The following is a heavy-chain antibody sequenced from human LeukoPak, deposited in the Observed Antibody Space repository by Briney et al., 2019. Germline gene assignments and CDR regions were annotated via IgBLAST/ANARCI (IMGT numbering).Heavy chain of an antibody. CDR3: ARDLKYYDSSGFDY. Sequence: GGSLRLSCAASGFTFRSYSMNWVHQAPGKGPEWVSRISSSSSSIFYTDSVKGRFTISRDNAKNSLSLQMNSLRAEDTAVYYCARDLKYYDSSGFDYWGQGTLVTVSS. J-gene: IGHJ4*02. D-gene: IGHD3-22*01. CDR1: GFTFRSYS. CDR2: ISSSSSSI. V-gene: IGHV3-21*01.